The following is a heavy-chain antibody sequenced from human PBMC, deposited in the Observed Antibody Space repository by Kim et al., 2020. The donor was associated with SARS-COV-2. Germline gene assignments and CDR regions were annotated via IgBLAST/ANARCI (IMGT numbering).Heavy chain of an antibody. Sequence: GGSLRLSCAASGFTLGSYAMNWVRQAPGKGLEWVSSISRAAGGKYYADPVKGRFSVSRDNSNNMVYLEMNALGGEDTAVYYCARSDRIQDRLHETPPDYW. V-gene: IGHV3-23*01. CDR2: ISRAAGGK. J-gene: IGHJ4*01. CDR3: ARSDRIQDRLHETPPDY. CDR1: GFTLGSYA. D-gene: IGHD5-18*01.